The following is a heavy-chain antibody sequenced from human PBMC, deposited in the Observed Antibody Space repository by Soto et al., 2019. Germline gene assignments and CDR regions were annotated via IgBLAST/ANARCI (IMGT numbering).Heavy chain of an antibody. CDR3: AFNSGSGSYYFDY. J-gene: IGHJ4*02. Sequence: EVQLLESGGGLVQPGGSLRLSCAASGFTFSSYAMWWVRQAPGKGLECASAISGGGETTYYADSVKGRFTISRDNSKNTLDLQMNSLRSEDTAVYYCAFNSGSGSYYFDYWGQGTLVTVSS. CDR1: GFTFSSYA. D-gene: IGHD3-10*01. CDR2: ISGGGETT. V-gene: IGHV3-23*01.